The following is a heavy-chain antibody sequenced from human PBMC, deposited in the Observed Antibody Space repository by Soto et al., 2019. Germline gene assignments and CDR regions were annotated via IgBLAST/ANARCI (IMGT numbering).Heavy chain of an antibody. CDR3: ATMSGYYYDSSGYYSGDYFDY. V-gene: IGHV4-61*01. J-gene: IGHJ4*02. Sequence: PSETLSLTCTVSGGSVSSGSYYWSWIRQPPGKGLEWIGYIYYSGSTNYNPSLKSRVTISVDTSKNQFSLKLSSVTAADTAVYYCATMSGYYYDSSGYYSGDYFDYWGQGTLVTVS. D-gene: IGHD3-22*01. CDR1: GGSVSSGSYY. CDR2: IYYSGST.